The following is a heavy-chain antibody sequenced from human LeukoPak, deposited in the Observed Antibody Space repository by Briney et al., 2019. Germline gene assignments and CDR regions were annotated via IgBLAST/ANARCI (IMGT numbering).Heavy chain of an antibody. V-gene: IGHV3-9*01. CDR3: AKAILYDSSGYFDY. CDR2: ISWNSGSI. D-gene: IGHD3-22*01. J-gene: IGHJ4*02. CDR1: GFTFDDYA. Sequence: GRSLRLSCAASGFTFDDYAMHWVRQAPGKGLEWVSGISWNSGSIGYADSVKGRFTISRDNAKNSLYLQVNSLRAEDTALYYCAKAILYDSSGYFDYWGQGTLVTVSS.